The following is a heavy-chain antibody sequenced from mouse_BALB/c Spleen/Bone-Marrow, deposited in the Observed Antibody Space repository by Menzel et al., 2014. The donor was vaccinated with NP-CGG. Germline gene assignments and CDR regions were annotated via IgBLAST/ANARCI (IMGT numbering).Heavy chain of an antibody. CDR3: ARGGTAWFTY. J-gene: IGHJ3*01. D-gene: IGHD4-1*01. CDR1: GYSFTDYT. V-gene: IGHV1-18*01. CDR2: FNPYNDVS. Sequence: DVKLQESGPELVKPGASMKISCKASGYSFTDYTMNWVKQSHGKNLEWIGLFNPYNDVSTYNQKFKGKATLTVDKSSSTAYMELLSLTSEDSAVYYCARGGTAWFTYWGQGTLVTVSA.